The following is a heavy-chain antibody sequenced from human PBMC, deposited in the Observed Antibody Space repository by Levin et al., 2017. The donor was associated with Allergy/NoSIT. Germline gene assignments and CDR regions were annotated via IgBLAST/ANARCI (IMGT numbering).Heavy chain of an antibody. CDR1: GFTFTNAW. V-gene: IGHV3-15*07. J-gene: IGHJ1*01. CDR2: IRSNADGGTS. Sequence: GGSLRLSFAASGFTFTNAWMNWVRQAPGKGLEWVGRIRSNADGGTSDYAAPVKGRFLFSRDDSKNTLYLHLSSLKTDDTAVYYCTTAYDSGSEDFQHWGQGTLVTVSS. D-gene: IGHD3-10*01. CDR3: TTAYDSGSEDFQH.